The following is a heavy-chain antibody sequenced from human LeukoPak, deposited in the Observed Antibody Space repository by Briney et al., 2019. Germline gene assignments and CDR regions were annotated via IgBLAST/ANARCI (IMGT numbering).Heavy chain of an antibody. J-gene: IGHJ4*02. CDR3: ARITGTTRTPDC. CDR2: INPNSGGT. Sequence: ASVKVSCKASGYTFTGYYMHWVRQAPGQGLEWMGWINPNSGGTNYAQKFQGRVTMTRDTSISTAYLELSRLRSDDTAVYYCARITGTTRTPDCWGQGTLVTVSS. D-gene: IGHD1-7*01. CDR1: GYTFTGYY. V-gene: IGHV1-2*02.